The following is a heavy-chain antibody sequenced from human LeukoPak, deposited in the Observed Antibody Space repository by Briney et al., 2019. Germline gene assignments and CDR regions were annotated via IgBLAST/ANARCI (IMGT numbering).Heavy chain of an antibody. Sequence: GASVTVSCKASGYTFTTFGVSWVRQAPGQGLEWMGWISAYNDNTDYAQKFQGRVTMTTDTSTSTAYMELRSLRSDDTAVYYCARDQGFYVSFGFDFWGQGSLVTVSS. CDR1: GYTFTTFG. CDR3: ARDQGFYVSFGFDF. V-gene: IGHV1-18*01. CDR2: ISAYNDNT. D-gene: IGHD2/OR15-2a*01. J-gene: IGHJ4*02.